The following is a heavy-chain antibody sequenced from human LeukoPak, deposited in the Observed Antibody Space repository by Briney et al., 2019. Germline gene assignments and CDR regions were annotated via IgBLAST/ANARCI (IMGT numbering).Heavy chain of an antibody. D-gene: IGHD3-22*01. CDR2: IDHSGST. CDR3: ASRRPYYYDSSGYYYYYYYMDV. CDR1: GYSISSGYS. V-gene: IGHV4-38-2*02. J-gene: IGHJ6*03. Sequence: PSETLSLTCTVSGYSISSGYSWSWIWQPPGKGLEWIASIDHSGSTYYNPSLKSRVTISVDTSKNQFSLKLSSVTAADTAVYYCASRRPYYYDSSGYYYYYYYMDVWGKGTTVTVSS.